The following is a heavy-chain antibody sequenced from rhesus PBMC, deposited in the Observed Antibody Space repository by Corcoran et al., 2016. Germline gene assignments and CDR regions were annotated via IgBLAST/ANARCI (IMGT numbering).Heavy chain of an antibody. CDR2: ISWGGGTQ. CDR1: GFTFDDYA. Sequence: EVQLVESGGGVVQPGGSLRLSCAASGFTFDDYAMHWVRQAPGKGLEWVFAISWGGGTQGYADTVQGRFPISRDNAKNSLYLQMDRLRAEDTSLYSCAKGGYSWNDLTYFNYWGQGVLVTISS. J-gene: IGHJ4*01. V-gene: IGHV3-201*01. D-gene: IGHD1-14*01. CDR3: AKGGYSWNDLTYFNY.